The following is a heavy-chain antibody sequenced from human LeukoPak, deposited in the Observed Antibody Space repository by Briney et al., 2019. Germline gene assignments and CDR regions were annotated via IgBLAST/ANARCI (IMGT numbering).Heavy chain of an antibody. D-gene: IGHD6-13*01. V-gene: IGHV1-2*02. CDR3: ARAVRQHPVKNWFDP. CDR2: INPNSGGT. J-gene: IGHJ5*02. Sequence: ASVKVSCKASGYTFTGYYMHWVRQAPGQGLEWMGWINPNSGGTNYAQKFQGRVTMTRDTSISTAYMELSRLRAEDTAVYYCARAVRQHPVKNWFDPWGQGTLVTVSS. CDR1: GYTFTGYY.